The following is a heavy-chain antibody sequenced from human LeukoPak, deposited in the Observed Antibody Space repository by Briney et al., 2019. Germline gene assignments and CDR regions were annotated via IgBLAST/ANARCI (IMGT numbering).Heavy chain of an antibody. CDR1: GFTVSSNY. CDR3: ARGGYDDAFDI. CDR2: IYSGGST. D-gene: IGHD3-22*01. Sequence: PGGSLRLSCAASGFTVSSNYMSWVRQAPGKGLEWVSVIYSGGSTYYADSVKGRFTISRDNSKNTPYLQINSLRAEDTGVYYCARGGYDDAFDIWGQGTMVTVSS. J-gene: IGHJ3*02. V-gene: IGHV3-66*02.